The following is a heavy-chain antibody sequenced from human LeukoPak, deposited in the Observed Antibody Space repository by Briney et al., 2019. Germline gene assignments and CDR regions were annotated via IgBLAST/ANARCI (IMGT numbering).Heavy chain of an antibody. CDR2: IYPGGSDT. D-gene: IGHD3-3*01. V-gene: IGHV5-51*01. J-gene: IGHJ4*02. CDR1: GYSFTSYW. CDR3: ARSTQYYDFWSGSSCFDY. Sequence: GESLKISCKGSGYSFTSYWIGWVRQMPGKGLEWMGIIYPGGSDTRYSPSFQGQVTISADKSISTAYLQWSSLKASDTAMYYCARSTQYYDFWSGSSCFDYWGQGTLVTVSS.